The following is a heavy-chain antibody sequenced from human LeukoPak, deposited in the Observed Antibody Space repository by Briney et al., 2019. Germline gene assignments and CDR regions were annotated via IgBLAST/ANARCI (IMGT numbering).Heavy chain of an antibody. D-gene: IGHD3-9*01. CDR3: AKDWHILTGQNCFDP. Sequence: ASVKVSCKASGYTFTGYYMHWVRQAPGQGLEWMGWVTSYNGDTNYAQKLQGRVTMSTDTSTSTAYMELRSLRFDDTAIYYCAKDWHILTGQNCFDPWGQGTLVTVSS. J-gene: IGHJ5*02. V-gene: IGHV1-18*04. CDR1: GYTFTGYY. CDR2: VTSYNGDT.